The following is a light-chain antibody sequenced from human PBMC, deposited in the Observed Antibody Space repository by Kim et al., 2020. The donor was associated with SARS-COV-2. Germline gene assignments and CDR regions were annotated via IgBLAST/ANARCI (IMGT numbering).Light chain of an antibody. CDR1: QGVSSF. CDR2: NAS. J-gene: IGKJ5*01. V-gene: IGKV3-11*01. Sequence: LSPGERATLSCRASQGVSSFLAWYQQKPGQAPRLLIYNASNRATGIPARFSGSGSGTDFTLTITSLEPEDFAVYYCQQRSNWPITFGQGTRLEIK. CDR3: QQRSNWPIT.